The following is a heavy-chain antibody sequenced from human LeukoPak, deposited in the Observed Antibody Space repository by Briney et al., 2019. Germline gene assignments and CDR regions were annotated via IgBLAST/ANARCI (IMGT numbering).Heavy chain of an antibody. Sequence: GGSLRLSCAASGFTFSSYAMNWVRQAPGKGLEWVSGISGGGGSTYYADSGKGRFTISRDNSKNTLYLQMNSLRAEDTAVYYCAKGLEWDPRGLDYWGQGTLVTVSS. CDR1: GFTFSSYA. CDR3: AKGLEWDPRGLDY. CDR2: ISGGGGST. J-gene: IGHJ4*02. D-gene: IGHD1-26*01. V-gene: IGHV3-23*01.